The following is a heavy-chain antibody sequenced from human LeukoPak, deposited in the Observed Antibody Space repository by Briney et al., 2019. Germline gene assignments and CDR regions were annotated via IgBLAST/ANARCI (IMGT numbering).Heavy chain of an antibody. D-gene: IGHD5-18*01. Sequence: GGSLRLSCAASGFTFSSYAMHWVRQAPGKGLEWVAVISYDGSNKYYADSVKGRFTISRDNSKNTLYLQMNSLRAEDTAVYYCARDQEKIQLWLRYYYYYGMDVWGQGTTVTVSS. J-gene: IGHJ6*02. CDR3: ARDQEKIQLWLRYYYYYGMDV. V-gene: IGHV3-30-3*01. CDR1: GFTFSSYA. CDR2: ISYDGSNK.